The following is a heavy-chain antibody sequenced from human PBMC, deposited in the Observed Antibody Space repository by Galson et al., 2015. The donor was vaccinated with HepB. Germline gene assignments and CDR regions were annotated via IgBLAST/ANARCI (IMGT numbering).Heavy chain of an antibody. Sequence: ETLSLTCTVSGGSISSYYWSWIRQPAGKGLEWIGRIYTSGSTNYNPSLKSRVTMSVDTSKNQFSLKLSSVTAADTAVYYCARVHLLSYYGSGSTGWFDPWGQGTLVTVSS. J-gene: IGHJ5*02. CDR1: GGSISSYY. D-gene: IGHD3-10*01. V-gene: IGHV4-4*07. CDR2: IYTSGST. CDR3: ARVHLLSYYGSGSTGWFDP.